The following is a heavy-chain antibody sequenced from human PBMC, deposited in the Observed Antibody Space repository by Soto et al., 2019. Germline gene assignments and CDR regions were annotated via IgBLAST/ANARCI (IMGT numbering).Heavy chain of an antibody. J-gene: IGHJ5*02. D-gene: IGHD3-3*01. CDR3: ASVSHTKYYDFPRPYNWFDP. Sequence: QVQLVESGGGLVKPRGSLRLSCAASGFTFSDYYMSWIRQAPGKGLEWVSYISSSSSYTNYSDSVKGRFTISRDNANNSQYLQMNSLSAEDTAVYYCASVSHTKYYDFPRPYNWFDPWGQGTLVTVS. CDR1: GFTFSDYY. CDR2: ISSSSSYT. V-gene: IGHV3-11*06.